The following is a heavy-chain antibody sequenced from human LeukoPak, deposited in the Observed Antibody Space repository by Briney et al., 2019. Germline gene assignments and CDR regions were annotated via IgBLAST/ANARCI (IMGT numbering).Heavy chain of an antibody. CDR1: GFTFNNYG. J-gene: IGHJ4*02. Sequence: GGSLRLSCAASGFTFNNYGMHWVRQAPGKGLEWVSSISNSGSRTFYADSVKGRFTISRDNSKNTLYLQMNSLSAEDTAGYYCAKSQSYDYVWGSYFDYWGQGTLVTVSS. V-gene: IGHV3-23*01. CDR3: AKSQSYDYVWGSYFDY. D-gene: IGHD3-16*01. CDR2: ISNSGSRT.